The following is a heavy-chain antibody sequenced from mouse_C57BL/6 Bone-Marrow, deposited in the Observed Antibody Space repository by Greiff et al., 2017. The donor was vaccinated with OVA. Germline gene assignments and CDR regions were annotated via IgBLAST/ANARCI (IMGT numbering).Heavy chain of an antibody. Sequence: VQLQQSVAELVRPGASVKLSCTASGFNIKNTSMHWVKQRPEQGLEWIGRIDPANGNTKYAPKFQGKATITADTSSNTAYLQLSSLTSEDTAIYYCARSGAYWGQGTTLTVSS. CDR2: IDPANGNT. D-gene: IGHD3-1*01. CDR1: GFNIKNTS. J-gene: IGHJ2*01. CDR3: ARSGAY. V-gene: IGHV14-3*01.